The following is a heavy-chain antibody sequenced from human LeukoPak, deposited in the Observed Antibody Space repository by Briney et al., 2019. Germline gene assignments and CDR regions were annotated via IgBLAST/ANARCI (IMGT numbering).Heavy chain of an antibody. V-gene: IGHV4-4*07. D-gene: IGHD2-2*01. Sequence: SETLSLTCTVSGGSMSNYYWSWIRQPAGKGLEWIGRIYTSGSSTHNPSLKSRVTMSVDTSKNQFSLKLSSVTAADTAVYYCARLSVPDAEGAFDIWGQGTLVTVSS. CDR3: ARLSVPDAEGAFDI. CDR1: GGSMSNYY. CDR2: IYTSGSS. J-gene: IGHJ3*02.